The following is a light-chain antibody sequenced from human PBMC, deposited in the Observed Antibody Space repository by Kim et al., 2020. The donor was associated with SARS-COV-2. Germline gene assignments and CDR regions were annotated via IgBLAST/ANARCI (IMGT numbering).Light chain of an antibody. Sequence: GQRVTISGSGSRSTIGRNVVNWYKQLPGTAPKLLMYSNNQRPSGVPDRFSGSKYGTSVSLVISGLQFDDEADYYCAVWDDSLNTWVFGGGTKLTVL. V-gene: IGLV1-44*01. CDR2: SNN. J-gene: IGLJ3*02. CDR3: AVWDDSLNTWV. CDR1: RSTIGRNV.